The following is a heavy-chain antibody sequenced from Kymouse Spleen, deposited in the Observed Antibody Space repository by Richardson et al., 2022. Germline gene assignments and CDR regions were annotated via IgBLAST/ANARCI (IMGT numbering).Heavy chain of an antibody. Sequence: EVQLVESGGGLVQPGRSLRLSCAASGFTFDDYAMHWVRQAPGKGLEWVSGISWNSGSIGYADSVKGRFTISRDNAKNSLYLQMNSLRAEDTALYYCAKL*LELRWFDPWGQGTLVTVSS. CDR1: GFTFDDYA. V-gene: IGHV3-9*01. D-gene: IGHD1-7*01. J-gene: IGHJ5*02. CDR2: ISWNSGSI. CDR3: AKL*LELRWFDP.